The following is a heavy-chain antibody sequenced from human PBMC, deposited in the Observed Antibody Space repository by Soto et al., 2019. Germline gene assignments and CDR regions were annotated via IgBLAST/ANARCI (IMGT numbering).Heavy chain of an antibody. D-gene: IGHD2-2*01. CDR1: GYTFTSSD. V-gene: IGHV1-8*01. J-gene: IGHJ4*02. CDR2: MNPNSGNT. CDR3: ARGQRLPDY. Sequence: ASVQFSFIPSGYTFTSSDLSWVRQATGQGLEWMGWMNPNSGNTGYAQKFQGRVTMTRNTSISTAYMELSSLRSEDTAVYYCARGQRLPDYWGQGTLVTVSS.